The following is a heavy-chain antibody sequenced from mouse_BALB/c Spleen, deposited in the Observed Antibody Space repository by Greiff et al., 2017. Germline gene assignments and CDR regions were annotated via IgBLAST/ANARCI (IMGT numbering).Heavy chain of an antibody. CDR1: GYTFTSYW. J-gene: IGHJ2*01. CDR3: TRDGSSDY. V-gene: IGHV1-69*02. Sequence: VQLQQPGAELVRPGASVKLSCKASGYTFTSYWINWVKQRPGQGLEWIGNIYPSDSYTNYNQKFKDKATLTVDKSSSTAYMQLSSPTSEDSAVYYCTRDGSSDYWGQGTTRTVSS. CDR2: IYPSDSYT. D-gene: IGHD1-1*01.